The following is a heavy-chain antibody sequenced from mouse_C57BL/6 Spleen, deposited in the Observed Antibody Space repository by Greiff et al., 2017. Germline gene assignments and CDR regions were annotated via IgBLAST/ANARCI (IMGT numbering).Heavy chain of an antibody. CDR1: GYAFSSSW. D-gene: IGHD3-2*02. Sequence: VQLQQSGPELVKPGASVKISCKASGYAFSSSWMNWVKQRPGKGLEWIGRIYPGDGDTNYNGKFKGKATLTADKSSSTAYMQLSSLTSEDSAVYFCAKRGTAQAGFAYWGQGTLVTVSA. V-gene: IGHV1-82*01. CDR3: AKRGTAQAGFAY. J-gene: IGHJ3*01. CDR2: IYPGDGDT.